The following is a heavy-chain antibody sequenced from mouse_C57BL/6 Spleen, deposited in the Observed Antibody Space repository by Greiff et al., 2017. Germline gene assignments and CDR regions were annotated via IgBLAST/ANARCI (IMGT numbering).Heavy chain of an antibody. CDR3: ARWYYGSTYAMDY. CDR2: ISYDGSN. D-gene: IGHD1-1*01. Sequence: EVQLQQSGPGLVKPSQSLSLTCSVTGYSITSGYYWNWIRQFPGNKLEWMGYISYDGSNNYNPSLKNRISITRDTSKNQFFLKLNSVTTEDTATYYCARWYYGSTYAMDYWGQGTSVTVSS. J-gene: IGHJ4*01. CDR1: GYSITSGYY. V-gene: IGHV3-6*01.